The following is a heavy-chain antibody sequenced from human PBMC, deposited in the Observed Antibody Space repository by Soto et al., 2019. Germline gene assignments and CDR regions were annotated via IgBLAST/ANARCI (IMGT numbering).Heavy chain of an antibody. D-gene: IGHD1-7*01. CDR1: GGSISSSSYY. CDR3: ARGTTDYYYYMDV. Sequence: QLQLQESGPGLVKPSETLSLTCTVSGGSISSSSYYWGWIRQPPGKGLEWIGSIYYSGSTYYNPCLKSRVTISADTSQNQFSVKLSPVTAADTAVYYCARGTTDYYYYMDVWGKGTTVTVSS. CDR2: IYYSGST. J-gene: IGHJ6*03. V-gene: IGHV4-39*01.